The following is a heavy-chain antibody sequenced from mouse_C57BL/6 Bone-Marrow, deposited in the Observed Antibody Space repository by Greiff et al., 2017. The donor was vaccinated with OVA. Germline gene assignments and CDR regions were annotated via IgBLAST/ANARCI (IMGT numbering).Heavy chain of an antibody. CDR3: AIYYGNLYYFDY. CDR2: IYPRSGNT. Sequence: VKLQESGAELARPGASVKLSCKASGYTFTSYGISWVKQRTGQGLEWIGEIYPRSGNTYYNEKFKGKATLTADKSSSTAYMELRSLTSEDSAVYFCAIYYGNLYYFDYWGQGTTLTVSS. D-gene: IGHD2-1*01. J-gene: IGHJ2*01. CDR1: GYTFTSYG. V-gene: IGHV1-81*01.